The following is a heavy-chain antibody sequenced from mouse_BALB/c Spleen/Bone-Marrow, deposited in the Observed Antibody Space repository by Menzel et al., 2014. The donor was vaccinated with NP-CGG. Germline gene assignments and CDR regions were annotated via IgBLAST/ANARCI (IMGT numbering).Heavy chain of an antibody. V-gene: IGHV1-74*01. Sequence: QVHVKQSGAELVRPGAAVNLSCKASGYTFTSYWMNWVKQRPEQGLEWIGRIDPYDSETHYNQKFKDKAISTVDKSSSTAYMQLSSLTSEDSAVYYCARWDHFHWYFDVWGAGTTVTVSS. CDR2: IDPYDSET. J-gene: IGHJ1*01. CDR3: ARWDHFHWYFDV. CDR1: GYTFTSYW. D-gene: IGHD1-2*01.